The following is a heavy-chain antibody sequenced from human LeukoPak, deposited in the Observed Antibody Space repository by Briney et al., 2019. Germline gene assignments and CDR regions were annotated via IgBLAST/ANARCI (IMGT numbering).Heavy chain of an antibody. CDR1: GFTFSSYW. CDR2: IKQDGSGK. CDR3: ARDRRFGRSQAFDI. Sequence: GGSLRLSCAASGFTFSSYWMSWVRQAPGKGLEWVANIKQDGSGKYYVDSVKGRFTISRDNAKNSLYLQMNSLRAEDTAVYYCARDRRFGRSQAFDIWGQGTMVTVSS. V-gene: IGHV3-7*01. J-gene: IGHJ3*02. D-gene: IGHD3-16*01.